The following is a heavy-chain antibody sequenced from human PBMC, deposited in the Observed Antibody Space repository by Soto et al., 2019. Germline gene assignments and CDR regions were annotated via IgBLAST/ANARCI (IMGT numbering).Heavy chain of an antibody. V-gene: IGHV3-48*01. CDR3: NTMGSGYGPDDY. J-gene: IGHJ4*02. CDR2: ISSSSSTT. D-gene: IGHD5-12*01. CDR1: GFTFSSYS. Sequence: GGSLRLSCAASGFTFSSYSMNWVRQAPGKGLEWVSYISSSSSTTYYADSVKGRFTISRDNAKNSLYLQMNSLRAEDTAVYYCNTMGSGYGPDDYWGQGTLVTVSS.